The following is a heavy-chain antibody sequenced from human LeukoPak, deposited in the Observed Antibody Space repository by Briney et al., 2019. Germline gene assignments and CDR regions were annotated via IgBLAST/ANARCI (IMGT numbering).Heavy chain of an antibody. J-gene: IGHJ4*02. Sequence: GGSLRLSCAASGFTFNTFNMNWVRQAPGKGLEWVSSITSGGDYIYYADSVKGRFTTSRGNAKNSLSLQLNSLRVEDTAVYYCARGHYDVLAASYKWTPDYWGQGTLVTVSS. CDR3: ARGHYDVLAASYKWTPDY. CDR1: GFTFNTFN. CDR2: ITSGGDYI. D-gene: IGHD3-9*01. V-gene: IGHV3-21*01.